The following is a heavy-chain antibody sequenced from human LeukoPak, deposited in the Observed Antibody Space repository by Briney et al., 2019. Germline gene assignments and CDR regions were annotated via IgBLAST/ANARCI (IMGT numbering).Heavy chain of an antibody. CDR2: INTSGTTI. CDR1: EFTLSRSE. V-gene: IGHV3-48*03. J-gene: IGHJ2*01. D-gene: IGHD1-7*01. CDR3: AREPNGNYRYWYFDL. Sequence: PGGSLSLSCSASEFTLSRSEMNWVRQAPGKGLEWLSYINTSGTTIYYADSVKGRFTISRDNAKNSLYLQMNSLRAEDTAVYYCAREPNGNYRYWYFDLWGRGTLVTVSS.